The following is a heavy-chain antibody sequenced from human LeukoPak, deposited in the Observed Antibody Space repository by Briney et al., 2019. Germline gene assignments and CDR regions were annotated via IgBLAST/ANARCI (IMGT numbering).Heavy chain of an antibody. J-gene: IGHJ6*02. D-gene: IGHD1-26*01. Sequence: GGSLRLSCTASGFTFTNYWLNWVRQAPGKGLEWVANIKQDGSEKYYVDSVKGRFTISRDNAKNSLYLQMNSLRAEDTAVYYCARYSGSYEVNYYYYYGMDVWGQGTTVTVSS. CDR1: GFTFTNYW. CDR3: ARYSGSYEVNYYYYYGMDV. CDR2: IKQDGSEK. V-gene: IGHV3-7*03.